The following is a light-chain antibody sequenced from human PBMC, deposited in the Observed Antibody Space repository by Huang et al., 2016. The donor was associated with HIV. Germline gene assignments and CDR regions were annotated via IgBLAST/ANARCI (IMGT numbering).Light chain of an antibody. Sequence: DIQMTQSPSSLSASVGDRVTITCQASQDISNYLNWFQQKPGKAPKLLIDDASHLQSGVPSRFSSSGSGTDFSLTISCLQPEDIATYYCQQYDYFPYTFGQGTRLDIK. CDR2: DAS. CDR3: QQYDYFPYT. J-gene: IGKJ2*01. V-gene: IGKV1-33*01. CDR1: QDISNY.